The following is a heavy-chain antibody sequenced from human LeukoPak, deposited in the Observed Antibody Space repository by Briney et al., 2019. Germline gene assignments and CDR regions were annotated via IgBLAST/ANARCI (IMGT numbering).Heavy chain of an antibody. CDR3: ATHGGGWYRNFDY. CDR2: INHSGST. D-gene: IGHD6-19*01. CDR1: GGSFSGYY. Sequence: SETLSLTCAVYGGSFSGYYWSWIRQPPGKGLEWIGEINHSGSTNYNPSLKSRVTISVDTSKNQFSLKLSSVTAADTAVYYCATHGGGWYRNFDYWGQGNLVTVSS. V-gene: IGHV4-34*01. J-gene: IGHJ4*02.